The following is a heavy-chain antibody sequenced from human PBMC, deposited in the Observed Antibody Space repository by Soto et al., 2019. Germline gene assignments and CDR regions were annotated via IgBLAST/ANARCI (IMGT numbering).Heavy chain of an antibody. D-gene: IGHD1-26*01. V-gene: IGHV1-18*01. Sequence: QVQLVQSGAEVKKPGASVKVSCKASGYTFASYGISWVRQAPGQGLEWMGWISAYNGNTNYAQKLQGIVTMTTDTSTTTAYMELRSLRSADKAVYYCGRSVGLRNGMDVWGQGTTVTVSS. J-gene: IGHJ6*02. CDR2: ISAYNGNT. CDR1: GYTFASYG. CDR3: GRSVGLRNGMDV.